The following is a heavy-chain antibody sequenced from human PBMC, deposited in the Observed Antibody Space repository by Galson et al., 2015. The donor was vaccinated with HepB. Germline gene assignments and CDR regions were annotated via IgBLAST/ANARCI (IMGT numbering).Heavy chain of an antibody. CDR2: IYHSGNT. V-gene: IGHV4-4*02. CDR3: AMIYSSNWNEGGWFDP. J-gene: IGHJ5*02. CDR1: GGSISSSNW. D-gene: IGHD6-13*01. Sequence: LSLTCAVSGGSISSSNWWSWVRQPPGKGLEWIGEIYHSGNTNYSPSLKSRVTISVDKSKNQFSLKLTSVTAADTAVYYCAMIYSSNWNEGGWFDPWGQGTLVTVSS.